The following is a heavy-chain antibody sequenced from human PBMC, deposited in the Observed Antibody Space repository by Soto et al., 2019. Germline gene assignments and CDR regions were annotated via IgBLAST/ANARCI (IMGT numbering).Heavy chain of an antibody. CDR2: ISSSSSYI. CDR1: GFTFSSYS. J-gene: IGHJ6*02. CDR3: ARVYQLLHYYYYGMDV. D-gene: IGHD2-2*01. Sequence: EVQLVESGGGLVKPGGSLRLSCAASGFTFSSYSMNWVRQAPGKGLEWVSSISSSSSYIYYADSVKGRLTISRDNAKNSLYLQMNSLRAEETAVYYCARVYQLLHYYYYGMDVWGQGTTVTVSS. V-gene: IGHV3-21*01.